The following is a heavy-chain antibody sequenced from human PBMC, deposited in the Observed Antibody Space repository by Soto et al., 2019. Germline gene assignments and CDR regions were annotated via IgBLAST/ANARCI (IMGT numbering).Heavy chain of an antibody. CDR3: ARDQVAGTRYVDL. Sequence: EVQLVESGGGLVKPGGSLRLSCAAAGFTFSSYSMNWVRQAPGKGLEWVSSISSSSSYIYYAYSVKGRFTISRDNAKNSLYLQINSLRAEDTAVYYCARDQVAGTRYVDLWGRGTLVTVSS. CDR2: ISSSSSYI. V-gene: IGHV3-21*01. D-gene: IGHD6-19*01. CDR1: GFTFSSYS. J-gene: IGHJ2*01.